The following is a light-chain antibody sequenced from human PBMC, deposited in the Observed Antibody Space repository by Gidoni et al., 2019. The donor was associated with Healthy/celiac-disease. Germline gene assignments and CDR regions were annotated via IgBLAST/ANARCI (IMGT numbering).Light chain of an antibody. CDR3: QSYDSSLREV. CDR2: GNS. CDR1: SSNIGAGYD. J-gene: IGLJ1*01. Sequence: QSVLTPPPSVSGAPGQRVTISCTGSSSNIGAGYDVHWYQQLPGTAPKLLIYGNSTRPSGVPDRVSGSKSGTSASLAITGLQAEDEADYYCQSYDSSLREVFGTGTKVTVL. V-gene: IGLV1-40*01.